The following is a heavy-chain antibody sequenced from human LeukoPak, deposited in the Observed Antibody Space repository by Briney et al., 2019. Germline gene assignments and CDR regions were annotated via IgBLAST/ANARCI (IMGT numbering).Heavy chain of an antibody. V-gene: IGHV5-51*01. CDR1: GYSFTSSW. D-gene: IGHD3-10*01. Sequence: GEPLKISCKGSGYSFTSSWSGWVRQIPGKGLEWMGIIYPGDSDTRYSPSFQGQVTISADKSISTAYLQWSSLKASDTAMYYCARANYYGSGSSSVQHWFDPWGQGTLVTVSS. CDR2: IYPGDSDT. CDR3: ARANYYGSGSSSVQHWFDP. J-gene: IGHJ5*02.